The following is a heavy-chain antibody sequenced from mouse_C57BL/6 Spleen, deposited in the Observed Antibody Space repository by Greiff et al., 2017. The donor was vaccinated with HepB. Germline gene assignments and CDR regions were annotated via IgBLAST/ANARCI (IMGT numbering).Heavy chain of an antibody. Sequence: EVQRVEPEGGLVQPGSSMKLSCTASGFTFSDYYMAWVRQVPEKGLEWVANINYDGSSTYYLDPLKSRFIISRDNAKNILYLQMSSLKSEDTATYYFAREYYCSSYGYFDVWGTGTTVTVSS. CDR3: AREYYCSSYGYFDV. D-gene: IGHD1-1*01. CDR2: INYDGSST. V-gene: IGHV5-16*01. J-gene: IGHJ1*03. CDR1: GFTFSDYY.